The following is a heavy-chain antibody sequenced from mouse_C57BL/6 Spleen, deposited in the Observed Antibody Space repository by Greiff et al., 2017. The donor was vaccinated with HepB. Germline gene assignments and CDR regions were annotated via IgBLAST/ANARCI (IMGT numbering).Heavy chain of an antibody. CDR2: IRNKANGYTT. V-gene: IGHV7-3*01. Sequence: EVQLVESGGGLVQPGGSLSLSCAASGFTFTDYYMSWVRQPPGKALEWLGFIRNKANGYTTEYSASVKGRFTISRDNSQSILYLQMNALRAEDSATYYCARSCYDGYSWFAYWGQGTLVTVSA. CDR1: GFTFTDYY. CDR3: ARSCYDGYSWFAY. J-gene: IGHJ3*01. D-gene: IGHD2-3*01.